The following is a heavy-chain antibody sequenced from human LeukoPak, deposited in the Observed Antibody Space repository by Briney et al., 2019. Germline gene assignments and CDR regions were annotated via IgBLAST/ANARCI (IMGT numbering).Heavy chain of an antibody. Sequence: ASVKVSCKASGYTFTSYGISWVRQAPGQGLEWMGWISAYNGNTNYAQKLQGRVTMTTDTSTSTAYMELRSLRSDDTAVYYCARSPFIVYAPNFWFDPWGQGTLVTVSS. J-gene: IGHJ5*02. CDR1: GYTFTSYG. CDR3: ARSPFIVYAPNFWFDP. V-gene: IGHV1-18*01. D-gene: IGHD2-8*01. CDR2: ISAYNGNT.